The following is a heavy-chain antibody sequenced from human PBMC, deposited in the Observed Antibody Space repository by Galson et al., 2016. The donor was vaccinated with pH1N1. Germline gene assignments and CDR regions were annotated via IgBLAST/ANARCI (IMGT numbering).Heavy chain of an antibody. CDR2: IDWDDDK. Sequence: PALVKPTQTLTLTCTFSGFSLSTSGMCVSWIRQPPGKALEWLALIDWDDDKYYSTSLKTRLTISKDTSKNQVVLTLTNMDPVDTATYDFARRDYGDYSGSFGYWGQGTLVTVSS. J-gene: IGHJ4*02. D-gene: IGHD4-17*01. CDR3: ARRDYGDYSGSFGY. V-gene: IGHV2-70*01. CDR1: GFSLSTSGMC.